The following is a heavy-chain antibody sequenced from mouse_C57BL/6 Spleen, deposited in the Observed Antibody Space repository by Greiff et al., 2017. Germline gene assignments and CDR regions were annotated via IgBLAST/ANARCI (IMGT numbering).Heavy chain of an antibody. J-gene: IGHJ3*01. CDR1: GYTFTSYG. D-gene: IGHD1-1*01. CDR2: IYPRSGNT. CDR3: AREGDYYGSGFAY. Sequence: QVQLQQSGAELARPGASVKLSCKASGYTFTSYGISWVKQRTGQGLEWIGEIYPRSGNTYYNEKFKGKATLTADKSSSTAYMELRSLTSEDSAFYFCAREGDYYGSGFAYWGQGTLVTVSA. V-gene: IGHV1-81*01.